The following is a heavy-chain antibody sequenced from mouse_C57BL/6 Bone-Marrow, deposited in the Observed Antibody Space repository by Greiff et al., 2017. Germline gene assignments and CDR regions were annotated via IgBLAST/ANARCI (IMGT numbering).Heavy chain of an antibody. J-gene: IGHJ1*03. V-gene: IGHV7-1*01. Sequence: EVNVVESGGGLVQSGRSLRLSCATSGFTFSDFYMEWVRQAPGKGLEWIAASRNKANDYTTEYSASVKGRFIVSRDTSQSILYLQMNALRAEDTAIYYCARDGRDYYGSRDSYFDVWGTGTTVTVSS. D-gene: IGHD1-1*01. CDR1: GFTFSDFY. CDR2: SRNKANDYTT. CDR3: ARDGRDYYGSRDSYFDV.